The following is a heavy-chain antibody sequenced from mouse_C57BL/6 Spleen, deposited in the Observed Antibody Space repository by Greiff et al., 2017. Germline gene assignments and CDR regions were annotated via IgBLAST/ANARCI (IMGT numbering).Heavy chain of an antibody. D-gene: IGHD2-4*01. Sequence: VKLVESGPGLVQPSQSLSITCTVSGFSLTSYGVHWVRQSPGKGLEWLGVIWSGGSTDYNAAFISRLSISKDNSKSQVFFKMNSLQADDTAIYYCARNWDYDGGKRMDYWGQGTSVTVSS. CDR2: IWSGGST. J-gene: IGHJ4*01. CDR3: ARNWDYDGGKRMDY. CDR1: GFSLTSYG. V-gene: IGHV2-2*01.